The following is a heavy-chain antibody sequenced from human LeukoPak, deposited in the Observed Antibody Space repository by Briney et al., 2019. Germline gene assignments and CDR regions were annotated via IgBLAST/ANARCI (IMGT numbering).Heavy chain of an antibody. Sequence: SGTLSLTCAVSGGSISSSNWWSWVRQPPGKGLEWIGSIYYSGSTYYNPSLKSRVTISVDTSKNQFSLKLSSVTAADTAVYYCARDGRYSSGWYEGSFDYWGQGTLVTVSS. CDR2: IYYSGST. CDR3: ARDGRYSSGWYEGSFDY. CDR1: GGSISSSNW. D-gene: IGHD6-19*01. J-gene: IGHJ4*02. V-gene: IGHV4-4*02.